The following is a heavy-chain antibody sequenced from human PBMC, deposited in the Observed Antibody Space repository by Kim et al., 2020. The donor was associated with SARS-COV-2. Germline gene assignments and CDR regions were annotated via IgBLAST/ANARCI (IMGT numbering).Heavy chain of an antibody. J-gene: IGHJ6*02. Sequence: GGSLRLSCAASGFTFSSYGMHWVRQAPGKGLEWVAVISYDGSNKYYADSVKGRFTISRDNSKNTLYLQMNSLRAEDTAVYYCAKEVLRYFDWLLGPYYYGMDVWGQGTTVTVSS. CDR2: ISYDGSNK. CDR3: AKEVLRYFDWLLGPYYYGMDV. V-gene: IGHV3-30*18. D-gene: IGHD3-9*01. CDR1: GFTFSSYG.